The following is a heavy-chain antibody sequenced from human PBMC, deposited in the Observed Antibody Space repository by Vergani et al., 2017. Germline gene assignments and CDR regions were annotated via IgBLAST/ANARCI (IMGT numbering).Heavy chain of an antibody. Sequence: EVQLVESGGGLVQPGGSLRLSCAASGFTFSSYAMHWVRQAPGKGLEYVSAISSNGGSTYYANSVKGRFTISRDNSKNTLYLQMGSLRAEDMAVYYCARARTSGWFDPWGQGTLVTVSS. V-gene: IGHV3-64*01. J-gene: IGHJ5*02. CDR2: ISSNGGST. CDR1: GFTFSSYA. CDR3: ARARTSGWFDP. D-gene: IGHD2-8*01.